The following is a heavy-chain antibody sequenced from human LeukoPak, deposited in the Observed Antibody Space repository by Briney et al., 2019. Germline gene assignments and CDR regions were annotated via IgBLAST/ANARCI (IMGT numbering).Heavy chain of an antibody. CDR2: ISGSGGST. Sequence: PGESLRLSCAASGFAFSSYAMNWVRQAPGKGLEWVSAISGSGGSTYYADSVKGRFTISRDNSKNTLYLQMNSLRAEDTAVYYCAKGLRNYYYYGMDVWGQGTTVTVSS. V-gene: IGHV3-23*01. CDR3: AKGLRNYYYYGMDV. J-gene: IGHJ6*02. CDR1: GFAFSSYA. D-gene: IGHD4-17*01.